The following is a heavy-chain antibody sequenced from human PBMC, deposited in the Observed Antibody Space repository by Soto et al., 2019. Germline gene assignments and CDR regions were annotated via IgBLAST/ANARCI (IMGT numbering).Heavy chain of an antibody. Sequence: QVQLQQWGAGLLKPSETLSLTCAVYGGSFSGYYWSWIRQPPGKGLEWIGEINHRGSTNYNPSLKGRLTISIDTSKNPFSLKLSSVTAADTAIYYCARDSLGIAVLGTGRSKNNWFDPWGQGTLVTVSS. D-gene: IGHD6-19*01. CDR3: ARDSLGIAVLGTGRSKNNWFDP. CDR1: GGSFSGYY. CDR2: INHRGST. J-gene: IGHJ5*02. V-gene: IGHV4-34*01.